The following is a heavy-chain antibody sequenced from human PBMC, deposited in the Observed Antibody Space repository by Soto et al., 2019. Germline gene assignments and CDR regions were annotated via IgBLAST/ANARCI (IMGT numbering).Heavy chain of an antibody. J-gene: IGHJ6*02. V-gene: IGHV1-3*01. D-gene: IGHD2-2*01. CDR1: GYSFTKYG. CDR3: ARTDCSSTSCYNYYYYGMDV. Sequence: ASVKVSCKTSGYSFTKYGLHWVRQAPGQRLEWMGWINPGNGDTKYSQNFQGRVTITRDTSATTAYMELSSLRSEDSAVFYCARTDCSSTSCYNYYYYGMDVWGQGTTVTVSS. CDR2: INPGNGDT.